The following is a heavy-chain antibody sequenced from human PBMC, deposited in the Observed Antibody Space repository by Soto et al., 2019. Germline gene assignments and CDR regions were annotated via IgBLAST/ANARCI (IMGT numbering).Heavy chain of an antibody. J-gene: IGHJ6*02. Sequence: EVQLLESGGGLVQPGGSLRLSCAASGFTFSSYAMSWVRQAPGKGLEWVSAISGSGGSTYYADSVKGRFTISRDNSKNTLYLQMNSLRAEDTAVYYCAKDRKALPWNPQDYYYYYGMDVWGQGTTVTVSS. CDR2: ISGSGGST. CDR1: GFTFSSYA. V-gene: IGHV3-23*01. CDR3: AKDRKALPWNPQDYYYYYGMDV. D-gene: IGHD1-1*01.